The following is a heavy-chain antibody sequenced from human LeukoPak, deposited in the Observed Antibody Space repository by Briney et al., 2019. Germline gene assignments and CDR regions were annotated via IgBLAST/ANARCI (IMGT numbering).Heavy chain of an antibody. CDR2: IYYSGST. CDR3: AREPTAVAGFDY. D-gene: IGHD6-19*01. J-gene: IGHJ4*02. V-gene: IGHV4-59*01. CDR1: GGSISSYY. Sequence: SETLSLTCTVSGGSISSYYWSWIRQPPGKGLEWIGYIYYSGSTNYNPSLKSRVTISVDTSKNQFSLKLSSVTAADTAVYYCAREPTAVAGFDYWGQGTLVTVSS.